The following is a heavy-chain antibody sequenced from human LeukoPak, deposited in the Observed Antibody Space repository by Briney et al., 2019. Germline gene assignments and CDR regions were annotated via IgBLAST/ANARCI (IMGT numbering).Heavy chain of an antibody. V-gene: IGHV3-21*01. J-gene: IGHJ6*03. CDR3: ARAENGYSSSWSYSYYYYMDV. CDR2: ISSSSSYI. Sequence: KPGGSLRLSCAASGFTFGSYSMKWVRQAPGKGLEWVSSISSSSSYIYYADSVKGRFTISRDNAKKSLYLQMNSLRAEDTAVYYCARAENGYSSSWSYSYYYYMDVWGKGTTVTVSS. CDR1: GFTFGSYS. D-gene: IGHD6-13*01.